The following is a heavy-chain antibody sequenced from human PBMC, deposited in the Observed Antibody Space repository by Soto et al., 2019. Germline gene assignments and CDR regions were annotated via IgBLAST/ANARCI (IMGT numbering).Heavy chain of an antibody. Sequence: EVQLVESGGGLVKPGGSLRLSCAASGFTFSNAWMNWVRQAPGKGLEWVGRIKRKTDGGTTDYSGPVKGRFTISRDDSKNTLYQQMNSLKTEDTAVYYCTTAPFMITFGGVIDDFDYWGQGTLVTVSS. CDR2: IKRKTDGGTT. CDR1: GFTFSNAW. CDR3: TTAPFMITFGGVIDDFDY. J-gene: IGHJ4*02. V-gene: IGHV3-15*07. D-gene: IGHD3-16*02.